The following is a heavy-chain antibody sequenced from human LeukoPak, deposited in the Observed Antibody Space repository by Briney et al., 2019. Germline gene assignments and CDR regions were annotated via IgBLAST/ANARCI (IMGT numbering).Heavy chain of an antibody. CDR1: GGTFSSYT. Sequence: ASVKVSSKASGGTFSSYTISWVRQAPGQGLEWMGRIIPILGIANYAQKFQGRVTITADKSTSTAYMELSSLRSEDTAVYYCARDRGYCSSTSCYYWFDPWGQGTLVTVSS. J-gene: IGHJ5*02. V-gene: IGHV1-69*04. CDR2: IIPILGIA. CDR3: ARDRGYCSSTSCYYWFDP. D-gene: IGHD2-2*01.